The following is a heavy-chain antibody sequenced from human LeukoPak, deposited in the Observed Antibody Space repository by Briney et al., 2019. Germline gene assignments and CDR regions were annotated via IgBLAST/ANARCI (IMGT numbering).Heavy chain of an antibody. CDR2: IKADGGEK. J-gene: IGHJ4*02. CDR1: GFTFSTYW. D-gene: IGHD3-22*01. V-gene: IGHV3-7*01. CDR3: VRDLYRIVVVPHYFDY. Sequence: GGTLRLSCAASGFTFSTYWMNWFRQTPGKGLEWVAKIKADGGEKDHVASVKGRFTISRDNAKNSLYLQMNSLRAEDTAVYYCVRDLYRIVVVPHYFDYGGQGTLVTVSS.